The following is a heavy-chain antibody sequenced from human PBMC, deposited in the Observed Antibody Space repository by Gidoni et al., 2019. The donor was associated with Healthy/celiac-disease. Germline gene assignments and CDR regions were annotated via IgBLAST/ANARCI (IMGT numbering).Heavy chain of an antibody. CDR2: IKSKTDGGTT. CDR3: TTSMIVVVIPEYYLDY. V-gene: IGHV3-15*07. D-gene: IGHD3-22*01. J-gene: IGHJ4*02. Sequence: EVQLVESGGGLVKPGGSLRLSCAASGFTFRNAWMNWVRQAPGKGLEWVGRIKSKTDGGTTDYAAPVKGRFTISRDDSKNTLYLQMNSLKTEDTAVYYCTTSMIVVVIPEYYLDYWGQGTLVTVSS. CDR1: GFTFRNAW.